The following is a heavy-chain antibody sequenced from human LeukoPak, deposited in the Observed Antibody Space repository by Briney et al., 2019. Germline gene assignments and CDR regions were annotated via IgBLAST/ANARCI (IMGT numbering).Heavy chain of an antibody. D-gene: IGHD3-22*01. CDR3: AVLWGQYYYDSSVLNQEDAFDI. CDR2: IDPNSGGT. V-gene: IGHV1-2*02. Sequence: GASVKVSCKASGYTFTGYYMHWVRQAPGQGLEWMGWIDPNSGGTNYAQKFQGRVTMTRDTSISTAYMELSRLRSEDTAVYYCAVLWGQYYYDSSVLNQEDAFDIWGQGTMVTVSS. J-gene: IGHJ3*02. CDR1: GYTFTGYY.